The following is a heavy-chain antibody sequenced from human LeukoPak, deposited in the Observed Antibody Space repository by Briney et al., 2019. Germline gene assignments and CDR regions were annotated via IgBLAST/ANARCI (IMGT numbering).Heavy chain of an antibody. J-gene: IGHJ4*02. CDR3: ARIPSYSSSSGDY. Sequence: SYISSSSSTIYYADSVKGRFTISRDNAKNSLYLQMNSLRDEDTAVYYCARIPSYSSSSGDYWGQGTLVTVSS. CDR2: ISSSSSTI. D-gene: IGHD6-6*01. V-gene: IGHV3-48*02.